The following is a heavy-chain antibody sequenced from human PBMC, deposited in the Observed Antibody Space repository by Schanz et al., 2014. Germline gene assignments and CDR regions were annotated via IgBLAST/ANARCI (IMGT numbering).Heavy chain of an antibody. CDR2: VSRSTPDI. V-gene: IGHV3-48*01. D-gene: IGHD1-1*01. J-gene: IGHJ4*02. CDR3: VRDRRNADLDY. CDR1: TFTFDHYA. Sequence: EVQLLESGGGLVQPGGSLRLSCSASTFTFDHYAMTWVRQVPGKGLEWVSYVSRSTPDIYYADSVKGRFTMSRDNAKNSVFLQMNSLRAEDTAVYYCVRDRRNADLDYWGQGTLVTVSS.